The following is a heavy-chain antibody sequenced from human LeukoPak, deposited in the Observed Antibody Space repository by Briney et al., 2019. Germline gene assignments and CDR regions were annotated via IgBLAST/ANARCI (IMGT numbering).Heavy chain of an antibody. D-gene: IGHD1-20*01. CDR1: GFTFSSYA. CDR2: ISASGGSS. CDR3: AKDRITGTPYYFDY. Sequence: GGSLRLSCAASGFTFSSYAMSWVRQAPGKGLEWVLGISASGGSSYYADSVKGRFTISRDNSKNTLYLQMDSLRAEDTAVYYCAKDRITGTPYYFDYWGQGTLVTVSS. J-gene: IGHJ4*02. V-gene: IGHV3-23*01.